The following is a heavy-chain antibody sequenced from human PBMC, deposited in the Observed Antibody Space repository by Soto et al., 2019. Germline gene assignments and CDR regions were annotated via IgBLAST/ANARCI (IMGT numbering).Heavy chain of an antibody. J-gene: IGHJ6*02. V-gene: IGHV3-30-3*01. CDR1: GFTFSSYA. D-gene: IGHD6-6*01. CDR2: ISYDGSNK. Sequence: LRLSCAASGFTFSSYAMHWVRQAPGKGLEWVAVISYDGSNKYYADSVKGRFTISRDNSKNTLYLQMNSLRAEDTAVYYCARDLGYSSSFYYYYYYGMDVWGQGTTVTVSS. CDR3: ARDLGYSSSFYYYYYYGMDV.